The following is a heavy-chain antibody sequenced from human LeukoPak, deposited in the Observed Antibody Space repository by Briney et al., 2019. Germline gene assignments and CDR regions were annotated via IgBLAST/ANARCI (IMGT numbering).Heavy chain of an antibody. CDR3: AGEGGPIAD. D-gene: IGHD6-13*01. Sequence: SETLSLTCAVSGDSISPYYWSWIRQPPGKGLEWIGYIFYSGSTSYNPSLKSRVTISVDTSKNQFSLVLSSVTLADTAVYYCAGEGGPIADWGQGTLVTVSS. J-gene: IGHJ4*02. CDR2: IFYSGST. CDR1: GDSISPYY. V-gene: IGHV4-59*01.